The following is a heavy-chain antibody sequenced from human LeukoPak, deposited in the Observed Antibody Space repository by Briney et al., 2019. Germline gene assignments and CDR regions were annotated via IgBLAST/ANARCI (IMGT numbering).Heavy chain of an antibody. J-gene: IGHJ4*02. Sequence: GGSLRLSCAASGFTFSSNSMNWVRQAPGKGLEWVSYISSSSSTIYYADSVKGRFTISRDNAKNSLYLQMNSLRAENTAVYYCARSRYCTNGVCLIDYWGQGTLVTVSS. CDR1: GFTFSSNS. CDR3: ARSRYCTNGVCLIDY. CDR2: ISSSSSTI. D-gene: IGHD2-8*01. V-gene: IGHV3-48*01.